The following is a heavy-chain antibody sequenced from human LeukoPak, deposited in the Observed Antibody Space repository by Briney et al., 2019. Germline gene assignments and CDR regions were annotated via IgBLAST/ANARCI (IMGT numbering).Heavy chain of an antibody. CDR3: AKLQDFYDNSGYSYFDN. V-gene: IGHV3-23*01. J-gene: IGHJ4*02. CDR2: ITGNALNT. Sequence: GGSLRLSCAASGFTFSNYATSWLRQAPGKGLEWVSSITGNALNTYQADFIKGRFTISRDDSKNTLYLHLSSLRVEDTAVYYCAKLQDFYDNSGYSYFDNWGQGTLVTVSS. D-gene: IGHD3-22*01. CDR1: GFTFSNYA.